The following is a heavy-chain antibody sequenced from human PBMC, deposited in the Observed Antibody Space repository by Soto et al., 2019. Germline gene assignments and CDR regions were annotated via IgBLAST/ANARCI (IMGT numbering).Heavy chain of an antibody. Sequence: QVQLVESGGGLVKPGGSLRLSCAASGFTFSDYYMSWIRQAPGKGLEWVSYISSSSSYTNYADSVKGRFTTSRDNAKNSLYLQMNSLRAEDTAVYYCARGEQQTNGYELVSGMDVWGQGTTVTVSS. V-gene: IGHV3-11*06. CDR1: GFTFSDYY. CDR3: ARGEQQTNGYELVSGMDV. CDR2: ISSSSSYT. J-gene: IGHJ6*02. D-gene: IGHD6-6*01.